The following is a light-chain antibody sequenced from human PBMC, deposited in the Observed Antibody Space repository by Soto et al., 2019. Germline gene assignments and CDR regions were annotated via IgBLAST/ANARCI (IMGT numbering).Light chain of an antibody. CDR3: QQYYSYPPT. CDR2: AAS. J-gene: IGKJ1*01. Sequence: AIRMTQSPSSFSASTGDRVTTTCRASQGISSDLAWYQQKPGKAPKLLIYAASTLQSGVPSRFSGSGSGTDFTLTISCLQSEDFATYYCQQYYSYPPTFGQGTKVEIK. V-gene: IGKV1-8*01. CDR1: QGISSD.